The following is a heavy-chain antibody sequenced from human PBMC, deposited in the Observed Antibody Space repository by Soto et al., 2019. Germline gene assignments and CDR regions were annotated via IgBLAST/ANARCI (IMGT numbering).Heavy chain of an antibody. CDR3: ARGSSGWPPRLDY. D-gene: IGHD6-19*01. Sequence: QVQLPESGPGLVKPSETLSLNCTVSGGPISSYYWSWIRQSPGKGLEWIGYIYYSGSTNYNPSLKSRVTISVDTSKNQFSLELSSVTAADTAVYYCARGSSGWPPRLDYWGQGTLVTLSS. V-gene: IGHV4-59*12. CDR1: GGPISSYY. J-gene: IGHJ4*02. CDR2: IYYSGST.